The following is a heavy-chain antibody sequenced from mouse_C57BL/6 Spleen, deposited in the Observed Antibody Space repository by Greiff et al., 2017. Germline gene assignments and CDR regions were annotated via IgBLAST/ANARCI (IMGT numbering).Heavy chain of an antibody. V-gene: IGHV5-4*01. Sequence: EVKVVESGGGLVKPGGSLKLSCAASGFTFSSYAMSWVRQTPEKRLEWVATISDGGSYTYYPDNVKGRFTISRDNAKNNLYLQMSHLKSEDTARYYCARDGYGSYAMDYWGQGTSVTVSA. CDR1: GFTFSSYA. J-gene: IGHJ4*01. CDR2: ISDGGSYT. D-gene: IGHD2-2*01. CDR3: ARDGYGSYAMDY.